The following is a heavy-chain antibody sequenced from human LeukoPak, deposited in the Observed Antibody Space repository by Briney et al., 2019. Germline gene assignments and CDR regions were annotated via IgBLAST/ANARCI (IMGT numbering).Heavy chain of an antibody. CDR3: AKRGIAVAGTWFDP. D-gene: IGHD6-19*01. V-gene: IGHV3-9*03. CDR2: ISWNGGNI. CDR1: GFTFDDYA. Sequence: AGRSLRLSCAASGFTFDDYAMHWVRQAPGKGLEWVSGISWNGGNIGYADSVKGRFIISRDNARNSLYLQMNSLRAEDMALYYCAKRGIAVAGTWFDPWGQGTLVTVSS. J-gene: IGHJ5*02.